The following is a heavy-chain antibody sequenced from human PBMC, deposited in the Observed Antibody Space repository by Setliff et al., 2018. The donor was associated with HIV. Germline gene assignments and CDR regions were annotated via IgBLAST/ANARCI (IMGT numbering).Heavy chain of an antibody. J-gene: IGHJ4*02. CDR2: VSHSGGTI. CDR1: GFTLSDHH. V-gene: IGHV3-11*01. Sequence: GGSLRLSCAASGFTLSDHHMNWIRRAPGKGLEWVSYVSHSGGTIKYADSVRGRFTISRDNAKNSVYLQMNSLRAEDTAVYYCARARYSSGYYVSFDYWGQGTLVTVSS. D-gene: IGHD6-19*01. CDR3: ARARYSSGYYVSFDY.